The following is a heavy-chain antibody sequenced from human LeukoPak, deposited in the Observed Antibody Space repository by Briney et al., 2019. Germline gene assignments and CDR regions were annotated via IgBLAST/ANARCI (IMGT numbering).Heavy chain of an antibody. Sequence: PSETLSLTCTVSGGSMSRYYWSWMRQTPGKGLEYIGYIYYSGSTNYNPSLKSRVIISVHTSNNQFSLKLSSVTAADTAVYYCAREGTYGWYNWFDPWGQGTLVTVSS. J-gene: IGHJ5*02. CDR2: IYYSGST. V-gene: IGHV4-59*01. CDR3: AREGTYGWYNWFDP. D-gene: IGHD6-19*01. CDR1: GGSMSRYY.